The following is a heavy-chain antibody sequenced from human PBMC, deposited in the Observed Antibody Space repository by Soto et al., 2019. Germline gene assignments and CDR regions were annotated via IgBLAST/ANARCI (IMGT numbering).Heavy chain of an antibody. Sequence: SETLSLTCTVSGGSVSSGSYYWSWIRQPPGKGLEWIGYIYHSGSTYYNPSLKSRVTISVDRSKNQFSLKLSSVTAADTAVYYCARLSSSWQEGLDYWGQGTLVTVSS. CDR2: IYHSGST. D-gene: IGHD6-13*01. J-gene: IGHJ4*02. V-gene: IGHV4-30-2*01. CDR3: ARLSSSWQEGLDY. CDR1: GGSVSSGSYY.